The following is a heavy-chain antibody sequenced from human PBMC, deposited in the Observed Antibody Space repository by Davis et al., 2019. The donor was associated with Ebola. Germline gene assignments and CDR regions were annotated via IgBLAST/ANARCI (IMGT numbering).Heavy chain of an antibody. Sequence: SETLSLTCTVSGGSISSSSYYWGWIRQPPGKGLEWIGSIYYSGSTYYNPSLKSRVTISVDTSKNQFPLKLNSVTAADTAVYYFARHRAAGYSSGLHPPFDYWGQGTLVTVSS. J-gene: IGHJ4*02. CDR1: GGSISSSSYY. CDR3: ARHRAAGYSSGLHPPFDY. D-gene: IGHD6-19*01. CDR2: IYYSGST. V-gene: IGHV4-39*01.